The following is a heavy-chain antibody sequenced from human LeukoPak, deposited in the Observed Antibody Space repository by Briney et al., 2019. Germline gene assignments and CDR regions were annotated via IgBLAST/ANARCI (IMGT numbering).Heavy chain of an antibody. CDR2: IYHRANT. J-gene: IGHJ4*02. Sequence: SETLSLTCIVSGAAMTSHHWNWIRQTPGKRLGWIGYIYHRANTNFITSYSSSLRSRVSMSVDMSKNHFSLSLTSVTAADTAIYYCSSGRSSRYSDYWGQGALVTVFS. V-gene: IGHV4-59*11. D-gene: IGHD3-9*01. CDR1: GAAMTSHH. CDR3: SSGRSSRYSDY.